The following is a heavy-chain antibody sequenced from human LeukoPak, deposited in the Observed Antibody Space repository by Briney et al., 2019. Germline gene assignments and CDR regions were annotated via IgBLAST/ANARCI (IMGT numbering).Heavy chain of an antibody. V-gene: IGHV4-59*03. J-gene: IGHJ3*02. D-gene: IGHD2-15*01. CDR3: AQQVVGRSNTFDT. CDR2: MSYSGNT. CDR1: GASINNYY. Sequence: PSETLSLTCTVSGASINNYYWTWIRQAPGKGLEWIGSMSYSGNTDYNPVLTKSRVTISVDRSKSQIYLSLGSVTAADTAVYFCAQQVVGRSNTFDTWGQGAWVTVSS.